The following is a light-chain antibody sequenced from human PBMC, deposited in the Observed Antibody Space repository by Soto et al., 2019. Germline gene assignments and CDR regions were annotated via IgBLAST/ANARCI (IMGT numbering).Light chain of an antibody. CDR2: QVS. CDR1: SSDVGGYNH. J-gene: IGLJ1*01. Sequence: QSVLTQPASVSGSPGQSITISCTGTSSDVGGYNHVSWYQQHPGKGPKLLLYQVSNRPSGVSNRFSGSKSGNTASLTISGLQAEDEADYYCSSYTSSNTFYVFGTGTKVTVL. V-gene: IGLV2-14*01. CDR3: SSYTSSNTFYV.